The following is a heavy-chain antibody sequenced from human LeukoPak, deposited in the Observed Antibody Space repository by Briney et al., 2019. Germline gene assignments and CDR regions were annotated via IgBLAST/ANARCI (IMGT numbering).Heavy chain of an antibody. D-gene: IGHD5-24*01. CDR3: ARSGMATATACAFDI. V-gene: IGHV3-21*01. Sequence: GGSLRLSCAASGFTFSSYSMNWVRQAPGKGLEWVSSISSSSSYIYYADSVKGRFTISRDNAKNSLYLQMNSLRAEDTAAYYCARSGMATATACAFDIWGQGTMVTVSS. CDR1: GFTFSSYS. CDR2: ISSSSSYI. J-gene: IGHJ3*02.